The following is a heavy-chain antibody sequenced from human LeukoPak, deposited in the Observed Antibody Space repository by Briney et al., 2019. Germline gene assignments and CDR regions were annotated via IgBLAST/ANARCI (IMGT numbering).Heavy chain of an antibody. CDR3: ARDPGSLHFDY. V-gene: IGHV1-2*02. D-gene: IGHD3-10*01. CDR1: GYTFHAWY. CDR2: INPNSGGT. J-gene: IGHJ4*02. Sequence: ASVKVSCKASGYTFHAWYIHWVRQAPGQGLEWMGWINPNSGGTNYAQKFQGRVTMTRDTSISTAYMELSRLRSDDTAVYYCARDPGSLHFDYWGQGTLVTVSS.